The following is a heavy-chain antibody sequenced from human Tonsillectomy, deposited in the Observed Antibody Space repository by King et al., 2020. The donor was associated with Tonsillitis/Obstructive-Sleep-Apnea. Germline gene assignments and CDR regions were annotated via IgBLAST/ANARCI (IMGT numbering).Heavy chain of an antibody. Sequence: VQLVESGGGLVKPGGSLRFSCAASGFTFSNAWMSWVRQAPGKGLEWVGRIKTKTDGGTTDYAAPVKGRFTISRDDSKNTLYLQMNSLKTEDTAIYYCTTDAQTGGYSTWGQGTLVTVSS. J-gene: IGHJ5*02. V-gene: IGHV3-15*01. CDR2: IKTKTDGGTT. CDR3: TTDAQTGGYST. CDR1: GFTFSNAW. D-gene: IGHD3-22*01.